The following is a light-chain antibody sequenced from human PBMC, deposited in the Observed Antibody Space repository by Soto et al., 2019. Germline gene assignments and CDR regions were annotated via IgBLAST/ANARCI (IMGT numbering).Light chain of an antibody. Sequence: EIVLTQSPGTLSSSPGERATLSCRASQTVTSNYLAWYQQKPGQAPRLLFFGASIRATGLPDRFSGGGSGTDFTLTISRLEPEDFAVYYCQQYGSSPVTFGQGTKVEVK. CDR1: QTVTSNY. J-gene: IGKJ1*01. V-gene: IGKV3-20*01. CDR3: QQYGSSPVT. CDR2: GAS.